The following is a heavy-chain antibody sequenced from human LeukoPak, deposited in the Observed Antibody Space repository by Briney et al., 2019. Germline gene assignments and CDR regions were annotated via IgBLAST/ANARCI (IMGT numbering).Heavy chain of an antibody. CDR2: ISNDGTSK. Sequence: GGSLRLSCAASGFSFSSCAMSWVRQAPGKGLEWVAVISNDGTSKYYADSVKGRFTISRDNSKNTLWLQMNSLRAEDTAVYYCAKDQGTLTTPDYWGQGTLVTVSS. CDR3: AKDQGTLTTPDY. D-gene: IGHD1-1*01. CDR1: GFSFSSCA. V-gene: IGHV3-30*18. J-gene: IGHJ4*02.